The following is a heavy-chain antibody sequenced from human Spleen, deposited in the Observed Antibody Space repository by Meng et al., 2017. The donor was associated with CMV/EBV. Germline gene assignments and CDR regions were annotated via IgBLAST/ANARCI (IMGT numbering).Heavy chain of an antibody. D-gene: IGHD3-22*01. CDR2: INPHSGST. CDR3: ARDKGGYSFDY. Sequence: ASVKVSCKASGYTFSGHYMHWVRQAPGQGLESMGWINPHSGSTNYAQKFQGRVTMTRDTSISTAYMELSRLRSDDTAVYYCARDKGGYSFDYWGQGTLVTVSS. CDR1: GYTFSGHY. J-gene: IGHJ4*02. V-gene: IGHV1-2*02.